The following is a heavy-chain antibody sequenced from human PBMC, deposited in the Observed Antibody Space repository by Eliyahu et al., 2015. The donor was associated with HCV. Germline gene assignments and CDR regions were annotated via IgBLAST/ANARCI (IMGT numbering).Heavy chain of an antibody. CDR2: IKXDGSAK. CDR1: GFTFNNYW. Sequence: EVQLVESGGGLVQPGGSLTLSCSASGFTFNNYWMTWIRQAPGKGLEWVANIKXDGSAKYYVDSVKGRFTISRDNARNSLSLHMNSLRAEDTAVYHCAKVARGFADYWGQGTLVNVSS. D-gene: IGHD3-10*01. J-gene: IGHJ4*02. V-gene: IGHV3-7*01. CDR3: AKVARGFADY.